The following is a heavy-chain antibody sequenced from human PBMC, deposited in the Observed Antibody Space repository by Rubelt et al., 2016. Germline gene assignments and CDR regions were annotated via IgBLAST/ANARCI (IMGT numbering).Heavy chain of an antibody. V-gene: IGHV4-38-2*02. J-gene: IGHJ4*02. CDR3: ARGDPDRGSRTVTLDY. CDR1: GYSISSGYY. Sequence: QVQLQESGPGLVKPSETPSRTCTVSGYSISSGYYWGWIRQPPGKVLAWIGSIYHSGSTYYNPSLKSRVTISVDTSKNQFSLKLSSVTAADTAVYYCARGDPDRGSRTVTLDYWGQGTLVTVSS. CDR2: IYHSGST. D-gene: IGHD4-17*01.